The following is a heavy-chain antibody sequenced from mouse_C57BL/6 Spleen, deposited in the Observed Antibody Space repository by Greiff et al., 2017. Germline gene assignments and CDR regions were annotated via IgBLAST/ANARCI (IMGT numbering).Heavy chain of an antibody. Sequence: EVQLQQSGPELVKPVASVKMSCKASGYTFTDYNMHWVKQSHGKSLEWIGYINPNNGGTSYNQKFKGKATLTVNKSSSTAYMELRSLTSEDSAVYYCVPFMTTVVAFDYWGQGTTLTVSS. V-gene: IGHV1-22*01. CDR1: GYTFTDYN. CDR2: INPNNGGT. J-gene: IGHJ2*01. D-gene: IGHD1-1*01. CDR3: VPFMTTVVAFDY.